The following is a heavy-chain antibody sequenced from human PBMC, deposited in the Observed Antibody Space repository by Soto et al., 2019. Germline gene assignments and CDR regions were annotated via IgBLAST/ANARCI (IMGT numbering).Heavy chain of an antibody. CDR2: ISYSGYT. Sequence: SETLSLTCNVLGGPVSGGNYYWNWIRQPPGKGLECIGYISYSGYTNYNPSLKSRVSISVDTSKNQFSLKLTSVSAADTAVYYCARDSYYESGSYYNFWGQGTLVTVSS. CDR1: GGPVSGGNYY. V-gene: IGHV4-61*01. CDR3: ARDSYYESGSYYNF. J-gene: IGHJ4*02. D-gene: IGHD3-10*01.